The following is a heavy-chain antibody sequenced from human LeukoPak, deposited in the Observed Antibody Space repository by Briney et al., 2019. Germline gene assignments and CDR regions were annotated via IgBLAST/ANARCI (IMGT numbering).Heavy chain of an antibody. CDR3: ERGFVPYAFDI. D-gene: IGHD3-10*01. J-gene: IGHJ3*02. V-gene: IGHV4-59*08. Sequence: PSETLSLTCTVSGVSISSYYWSWIRQPPGKGLEWIGYIYYSGSTNYNPSLKSRVTISVDTSKNQFSLKLSSVTAADTAVYYCERGFVPYAFDIWGQGTMVTVSS. CDR2: IYYSGST. CDR1: GVSISSYY.